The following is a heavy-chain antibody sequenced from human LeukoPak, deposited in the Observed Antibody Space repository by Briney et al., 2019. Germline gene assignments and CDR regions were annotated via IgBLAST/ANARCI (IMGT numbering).Heavy chain of an antibody. J-gene: IGHJ6*03. Sequence: SEALSLTCTVSGGSISSYYWSWIRQPPGKGLEWIGCIYYSGSTNYNPSFKSRVTISVDTSKNQFSLKLSSVTAADTAVYYCAREVRKRQQLVLDYYYYMDVWGKGTTVTISS. CDR2: IYYSGST. D-gene: IGHD6-13*01. CDR3: AREVRKRQQLVLDYYYYMDV. V-gene: IGHV4-59*01. CDR1: GGSISSYY.